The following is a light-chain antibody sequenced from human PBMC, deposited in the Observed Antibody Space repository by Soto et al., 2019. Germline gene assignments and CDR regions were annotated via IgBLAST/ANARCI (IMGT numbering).Light chain of an antibody. J-gene: IGLJ1*01. CDR1: TSDIAGYNY. V-gene: IGLV2-14*01. CDR2: EVT. Sequence: QSALAQPASVSGSPGQSITISCTGTTSDIAGYNYVSWYQQHPGKAPKLLIYEVTSRASGVSHRFSGSKSGNTASLTISGLQAEDEAEYYCNSYTSASFYVFGTGT. CDR3: NSYTSASFYV.